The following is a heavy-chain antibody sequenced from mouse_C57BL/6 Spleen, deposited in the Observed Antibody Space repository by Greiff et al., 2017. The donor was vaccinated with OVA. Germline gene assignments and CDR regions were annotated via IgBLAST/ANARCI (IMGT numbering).Heavy chain of an antibody. CDR1: GYSITSGYY. V-gene: IGHV3-6*01. D-gene: IGHD1-1*01. CDR3: ARVYYPYWYFDV. Sequence: EVQRVESGPGLVKPSQSLSLTCSVTGYSITSGYYWNWIRQFPGNKLEWMGYISYDGSNNYNPSLKNRISITRDTSKNQFFLKLNSVTTEDTATYYCARVYYPYWYFDVWGTGTTVTVSS. CDR2: ISYDGSN. J-gene: IGHJ1*03.